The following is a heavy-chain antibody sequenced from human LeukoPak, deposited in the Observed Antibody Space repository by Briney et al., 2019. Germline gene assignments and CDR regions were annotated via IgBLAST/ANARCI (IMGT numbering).Heavy chain of an antibody. J-gene: IGHJ4*02. D-gene: IGHD4-17*01. CDR1: GISFGDYA. V-gene: IGHV3-49*04. Sequence: GRSLRLSCTASGISFGDYAVSWVRQAPGKGLEWVGFIRSKAYGGTTEYAASVKGRFTISRDDSKCMAYLQMSSLKTEDTAVYYCARQIRTTTDYLDHWGQGTLVTVSS. CDR2: IRSKAYGGTT. CDR3: ARQIRTTTDYLDH.